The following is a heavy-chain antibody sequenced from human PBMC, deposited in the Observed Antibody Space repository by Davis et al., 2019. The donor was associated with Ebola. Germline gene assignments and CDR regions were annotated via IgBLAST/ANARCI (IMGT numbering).Heavy chain of an antibody. CDR1: GFPFSNFG. CDR2: IVFDGSEK. V-gene: IGHV3-30*02. J-gene: IGHJ6*04. D-gene: IGHD6-19*01. CDR3: AKRATVKVAGANYYNAMDV. Sequence: GESLKISCAASGFPFSNFGMHWVRQAPGKGPEWVAFIVFDGSEKYYGDSVKGRFTVSRDNSKNTMYLQLNSLRAEDTAVFYCAKRATVKVAGANYYNAMDVWGKGTTVTVSS.